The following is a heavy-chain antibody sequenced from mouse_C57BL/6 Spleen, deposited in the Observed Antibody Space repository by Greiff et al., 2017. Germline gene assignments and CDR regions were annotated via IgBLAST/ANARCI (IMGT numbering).Heavy chain of an antibody. Sequence: VQLQQPGAELVRPGSSVKLSCKASGYTFTSYWMHWVKQRPKQGLEWIGNIDPSDSETHYNQKFKDKATLTVDKSSSTAYMQLSSLTSEDSAVYFCARGRDYCNYNDYAMDYWGQGTSVTVSS. V-gene: IGHV1-52*01. CDR2: IDPSDSET. CDR1: GYTFTSYW. J-gene: IGHJ4*01. D-gene: IGHD2-1*01. CDR3: ARGRDYCNYNDYAMDY.